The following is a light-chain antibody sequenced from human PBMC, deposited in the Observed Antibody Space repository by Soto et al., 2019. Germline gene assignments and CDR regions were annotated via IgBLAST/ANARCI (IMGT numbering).Light chain of an antibody. V-gene: IGKV1-33*01. CDR3: QQYEDLPLT. CDR2: DSS. Sequence: DVQLTQSSSSLSASVGDRDIITCQASHSIANSLNWFQQKPGKAPELLISDSSHLEARVPSRFSGSRSGTDFTLTISNLQPEDFATYYCQQYEDLPLTFGGGSKVDIK. CDR1: HSIANS. J-gene: IGKJ4*01.